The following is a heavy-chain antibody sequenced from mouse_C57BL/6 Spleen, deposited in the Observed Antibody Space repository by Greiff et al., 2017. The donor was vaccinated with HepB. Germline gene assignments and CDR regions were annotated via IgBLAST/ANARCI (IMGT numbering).Heavy chain of an antibody. J-gene: IGHJ4*01. CDR1: GFTFSSYA. CDR3: AISYYTPYYYAMDY. Sequence: EVQGVESGGGLVKPGGSLKLSCAASGFTFSSYAMSWVRQTPEKRLEWVATISDGGSYTYYPDNVKGRFTISRDNAKNNLYLQMSHLKSEDTAMYYCAISYYTPYYYAMDYWGQGTSVTVSS. V-gene: IGHV5-4*01. D-gene: IGHD2-12*01. CDR2: ISDGGSYT.